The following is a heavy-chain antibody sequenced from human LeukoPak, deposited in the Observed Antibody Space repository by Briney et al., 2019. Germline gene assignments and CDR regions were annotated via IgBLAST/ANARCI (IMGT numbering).Heavy chain of an antibody. Sequence: ASVKVSCKASGYTFTGYYMHWVRQAPGQGLEWMGWINPNSGGTNYAQKFQGRVTMTRDTSISTAYMELSRLRSDDTAVCYCARDYGGYANWFDPWGQGTLVTVSS. CDR3: ARDYGGYANWFDP. J-gene: IGHJ5*02. V-gene: IGHV1-2*02. D-gene: IGHD4-17*01. CDR1: GYTFTGYY. CDR2: INPNSGGT.